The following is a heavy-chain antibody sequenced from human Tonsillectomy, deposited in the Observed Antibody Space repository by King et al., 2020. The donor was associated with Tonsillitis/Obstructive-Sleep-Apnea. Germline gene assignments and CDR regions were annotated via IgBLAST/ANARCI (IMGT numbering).Heavy chain of an antibody. V-gene: IGHV4-59*08. CDR1: GGSISSYY. J-gene: IGHJ4*02. CDR2: IYHSGST. Sequence: VQLQESGPGLVKPSETLSLTCTVSGGSISSYYWSWIRQPPGKGLEWIGYIYHSGSTNYNPSLKSRVTISVDTSKNQFSLKLSSVTAADTAVYYCARHLSGSGSHLLDYWGQGTLVTVSS. D-gene: IGHD3-10*01. CDR3: ARHLSGSGSHLLDY.